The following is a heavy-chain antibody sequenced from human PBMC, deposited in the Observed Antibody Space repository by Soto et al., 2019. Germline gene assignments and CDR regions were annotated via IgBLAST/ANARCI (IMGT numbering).Heavy chain of an antibody. CDR1: GFTFDDYA. CDR3: AVSGIAARNDDY. V-gene: IGHV3-9*01. CDR2: ISWNSGSI. Sequence: EVQLVESGGGLVQPGRSLRLSCAASGFTFDDYAMHWVRQAPGKGLEWVSGISWNSGSIGYADSVKGRFTISRDNAKNSLYLQMNSLSAEDTALYYCAVSGIAARNDDYWGQGTLVTVSS. J-gene: IGHJ4*02. D-gene: IGHD6-6*01.